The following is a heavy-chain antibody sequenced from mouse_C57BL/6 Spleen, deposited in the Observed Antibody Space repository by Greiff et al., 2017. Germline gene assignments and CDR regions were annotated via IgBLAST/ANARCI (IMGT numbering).Heavy chain of an antibody. CDR2: IDPETGGT. D-gene: IGHD2-2*01. J-gene: IGHJ4*01. Sequence: QVQLQQSGAELVRPGASVTLSCKASGYTFTDYEMHWVKQTPVHGLEWIGAIDPETGGTAYNQKFKGKAILTADKSSSTAYMELRSLTSEDSAVYYCTRYHGYSYAMDYWGQGTSVTVSS. V-gene: IGHV1-15*01. CDR1: GYTFTDYE. CDR3: TRYHGYSYAMDY.